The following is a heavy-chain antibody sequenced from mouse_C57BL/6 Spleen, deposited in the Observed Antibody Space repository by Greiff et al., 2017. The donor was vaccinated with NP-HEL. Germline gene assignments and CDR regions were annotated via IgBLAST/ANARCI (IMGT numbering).Heavy chain of an antibody. Sequence: EVQGVESGGGLVKPGGSLKLSCAASGFTFSSYAMSWVRQTPEKRLEWVATISDGGSYTYYPDNVKGRFTISRDNAKNNLYLQMSHLKSEDTAMYYCARGLDGYYAYFDYWGQGTTLTVSS. CDR1: GFTFSSYA. CDR3: ARGLDGYYAYFDY. J-gene: IGHJ2*01. D-gene: IGHD2-3*01. V-gene: IGHV5-4*01. CDR2: ISDGGSYT.